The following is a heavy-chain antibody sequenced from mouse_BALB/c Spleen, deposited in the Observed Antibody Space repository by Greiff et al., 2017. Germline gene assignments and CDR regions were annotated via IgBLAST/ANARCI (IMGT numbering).Heavy chain of an antibody. V-gene: IGHV5-17*02. CDR2: ISSGSSTI. Sequence: EVNLVESGGGLVQPGGSRKLSCAASGFTFSSFGMHWVRQAPEKGLEWVAYISSGSSTIYYADTVKGRFTISRDNPKNTLFLQMTSLRSEDTAMYYCARGTSGGFDYWGQGTTLTVSS. CDR3: ARGTSGGFDY. J-gene: IGHJ2*01. CDR1: GFTFSSFG. D-gene: IGHD3-2*02.